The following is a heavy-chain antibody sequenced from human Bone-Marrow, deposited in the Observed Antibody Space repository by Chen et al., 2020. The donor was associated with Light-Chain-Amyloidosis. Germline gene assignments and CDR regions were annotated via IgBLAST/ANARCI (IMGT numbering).Heavy chain of an antibody. V-gene: IGHV3-23*01. J-gene: IGHJ6*02. CDR1: GFTFSSYA. CDR3: AKGVEIRRGCYYGMDV. D-gene: IGHD1-1*01. CDR2: YSGSGGST. Sequence: EVQLLESGGGLVQPGGSLRLSCSASGFTFSSYAMSWVRQAPGKGLEWVSAYSGSGGSTYYADAVKGRFTISRDDSKHTVYLLMDRLRAEDTAVYYCAKGVEIRRGCYYGMDVWGQGTTVTVSS.